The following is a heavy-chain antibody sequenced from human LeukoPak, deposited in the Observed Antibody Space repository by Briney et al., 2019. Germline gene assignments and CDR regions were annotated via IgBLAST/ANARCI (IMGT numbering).Heavy chain of an antibody. Sequence: GGSLRLSCAASGFTFSSYAMSWVRQAPGKGLEWVSAISGSGGSTYYADFVKGRFTISRDNSKNTLYLQMNSLRAEDTAVYYCAKAGKTYYDFWSGSRWFDPWGQGTLVTVSS. J-gene: IGHJ5*02. CDR2: ISGSGGST. CDR1: GFTFSSYA. V-gene: IGHV3-23*01. D-gene: IGHD3-3*01. CDR3: AKAGKTYYDFWSGSRWFDP.